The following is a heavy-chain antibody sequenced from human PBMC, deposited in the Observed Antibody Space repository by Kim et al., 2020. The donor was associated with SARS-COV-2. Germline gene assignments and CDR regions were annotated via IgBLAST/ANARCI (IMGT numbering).Heavy chain of an antibody. J-gene: IGHJ4*02. D-gene: IGHD3-16*01. CDR3: ARATMITFGGVSDHFDF. Sequence: SETLSLTCTVSGGSISSGGYYWSWIRQHPGKGLEWIGYIYYSGSTYYNPSLKSRVTISVDTSKNQFSLKLSSVTAADTAVYYCARATMITFGGVSDHFDFWGQGTRAT. V-gene: IGHV4-31*03. CDR2: IYYSGST. CDR1: GGSISSGGYY.